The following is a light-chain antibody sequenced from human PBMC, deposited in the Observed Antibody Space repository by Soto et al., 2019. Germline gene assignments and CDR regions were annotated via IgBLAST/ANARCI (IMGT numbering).Light chain of an antibody. CDR2: GAS. Sequence: EIVLTQSPGTLSLSPGERATLSCRASQSVSSSYLAWYQQKPGQAPRLLIYGASSRATGIPDRFSGSGSGTDFTLTISRLEPEDFAVYYCQQYGRSTFGQGTRLEIK. V-gene: IGKV3-20*01. J-gene: IGKJ5*01. CDR1: QSVSSSY. CDR3: QQYGRST.